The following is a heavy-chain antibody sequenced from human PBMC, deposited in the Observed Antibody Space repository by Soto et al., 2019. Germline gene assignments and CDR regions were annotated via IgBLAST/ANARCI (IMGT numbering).Heavy chain of an antibody. CDR1: GGTFSSHG. J-gene: IGHJ4*02. V-gene: IGHV1-69*06. CDR3: ARADKGTVTGLDD. Sequence: QVQLVQSGAEVKRPGSSVKVSCKASGGTFSSHGISWVRQAPGQGLEWMGGIVPIVATANYAQKFQGRVTITADRSTSTAYMELSSLRSEDTAVYYCARADKGTVTGLDDWGQGTLVTVSS. CDR2: IVPIVATA. D-gene: IGHD6-19*01.